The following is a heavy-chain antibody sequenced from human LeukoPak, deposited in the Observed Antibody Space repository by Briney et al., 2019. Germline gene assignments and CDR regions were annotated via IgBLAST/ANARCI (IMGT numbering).Heavy chain of an antibody. CDR2: IYYSGST. V-gene: IGHV4-59*01. J-gene: IGHJ4*02. Sequence: SETLSLTCAVYGGSISSYYWSWIRQPPGKGLEWIGYIYYSGSTNYNPSLKSRVTISVDTSKNQFSLKLSSVTAADTAVYYCAREDYSGGYYYWGQGTLVTVSS. D-gene: IGHD1-26*01. CDR1: GGSISSYY. CDR3: AREDYSGGYYY.